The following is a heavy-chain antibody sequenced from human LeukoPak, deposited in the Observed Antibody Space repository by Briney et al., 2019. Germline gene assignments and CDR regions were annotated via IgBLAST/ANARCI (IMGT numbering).Heavy chain of an antibody. J-gene: IGHJ3*02. V-gene: IGHV4-30-4*08. D-gene: IGHD6-13*01. CDR2: IYYSGST. CDR1: GGSISSGDYY. CDR3: ARLGIAASDDAFDI. Sequence: SQTLSLTCTVSGGSISSGDYYWSWIRQPPGKGLEWIGYIYYSGSTYYNPSLKSRVTISVDTSKNQFSLKLSSVTAADTAVYYCARLGIAASDDAFDIWGQGTMVTVSS.